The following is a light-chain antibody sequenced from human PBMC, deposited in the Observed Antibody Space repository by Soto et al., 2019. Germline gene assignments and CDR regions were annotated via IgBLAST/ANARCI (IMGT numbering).Light chain of an antibody. V-gene: IGLV1-44*01. J-gene: IGLJ2*01. CDR3: AAWDDSLNGVV. Sequence: QPVLTQPPSTSGTPGQRVTISCSGSTSNIGSNAVNWYLQLPGTAPKLLIHTNNQRPSGVPDRFSGSKSGTSASLAIGGLQSEDEADYYCAAWDDSLNGVVFGGGTKLTVL. CDR1: TSNIGSNA. CDR2: TNN.